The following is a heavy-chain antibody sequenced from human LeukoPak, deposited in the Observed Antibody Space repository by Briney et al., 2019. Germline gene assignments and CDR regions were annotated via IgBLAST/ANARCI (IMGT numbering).Heavy chain of an antibody. CDR1: GGSFSGYY. J-gene: IGHJ4*02. V-gene: IGHV4-34*01. D-gene: IGHD3-9*01. CDR3: ARDRPYDILTGRSFDY. Sequence: SETLSLTCAVYGGSFSGYYWSWIRQPPGKGLEWIGSIYYSGSTYYNPSLKSRVTISVDTSKNQFSLKLSSVTAADTAVYYCARDRPYDILTGRSFDYWGQGTLVTVSS. CDR2: IYYSGST.